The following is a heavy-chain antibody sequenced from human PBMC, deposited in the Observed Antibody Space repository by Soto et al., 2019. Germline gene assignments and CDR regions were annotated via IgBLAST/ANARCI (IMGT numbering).Heavy chain of an antibody. J-gene: IGHJ4*02. D-gene: IGHD4-17*01. CDR3: AKELNCGVSLWPHQTFDY. Sequence: GGSLRLSCAASGFTFSSYGMHWVRQAPGKGLEWVAVISYDGSNKYYADSVKGRFTISRDNSKNTLYLQMNSLRAEDTAVYYCAKELNCGVSLWPHQTFDYWGQGTLGTVSS. CDR2: ISYDGSNK. CDR1: GFTFSSYG. V-gene: IGHV3-30*18.